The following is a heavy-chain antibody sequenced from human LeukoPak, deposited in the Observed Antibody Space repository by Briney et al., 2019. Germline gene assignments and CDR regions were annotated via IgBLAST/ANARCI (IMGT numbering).Heavy chain of an antibody. CDR2: IYHTGST. V-gene: IGHV4-59*01. Sequence: PSETLSLTCTVSRASLSSSYWSWIRQSPGRGLEWIGYIYHTGSTKYNPSLESRVTISVDTSKNQFSLKLTSVTAADTAVYYCARGYFDSRGYSNAFDYGGQGALVTVSA. D-gene: IGHD3-22*01. CDR1: RASLSSSY. J-gene: IGHJ4*02. CDR3: ARGYFDSRGYSNAFDY.